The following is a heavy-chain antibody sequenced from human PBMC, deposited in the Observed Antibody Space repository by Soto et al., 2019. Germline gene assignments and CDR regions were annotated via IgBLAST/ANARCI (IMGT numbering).Heavy chain of an antibody. CDR1: GFTFSSFG. CDR3: ARDTSTGCYF. V-gene: IGHV3-30*03. CDR2: ISYDGSNK. Sequence: QVQLVESGGGVVQPGTSLRLSCAASGFTFSSFGMHWVRKAPGKGLECVGSISYDGSNKNYTDSVKGRFTISRDNSKSTLYLLMNSLRLEDTAVYFCARDTSTGCYFWGQGTLVTVSA. D-gene: IGHD6-19*01. J-gene: IGHJ4*02.